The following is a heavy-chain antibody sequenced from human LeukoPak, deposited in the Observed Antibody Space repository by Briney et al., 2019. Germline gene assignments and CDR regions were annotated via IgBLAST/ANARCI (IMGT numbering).Heavy chain of an antibody. CDR2: ISSSSSYI. Sequence: GGSLRLSCAASGFTFSSYSMNWVRQAPGKWLEWVSSISSSSSYIYYADSVKGRFTISRDNAKNTLYLQMNSLRAEDTAVYYCAELGITMIGGVWGKGTTVTISS. V-gene: IGHV3-21*01. J-gene: IGHJ6*04. CDR3: AELGITMIGGV. CDR1: GFTFSSYS. D-gene: IGHD3-10*02.